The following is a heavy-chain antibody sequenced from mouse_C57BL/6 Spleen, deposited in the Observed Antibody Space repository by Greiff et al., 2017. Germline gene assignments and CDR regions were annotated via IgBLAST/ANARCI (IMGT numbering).Heavy chain of an antibody. CDR3: ARKGKWLDAMDY. CDR1: GYTFTDYY. V-gene: IGHV1-19*01. J-gene: IGHJ4*01. CDR2: INPYNGGT. D-gene: IGHD2-2*01. Sequence: EVQLQQSGPVLVKPGASVKMSCKASGYTFTDYYMNWVKQSHGKSLEWIGVINPYNGGTSYNQKFKGKATLTVDKSSSTAYMELNSLTSEDSAVYYCARKGKWLDAMDYWGQGTSVTVSS.